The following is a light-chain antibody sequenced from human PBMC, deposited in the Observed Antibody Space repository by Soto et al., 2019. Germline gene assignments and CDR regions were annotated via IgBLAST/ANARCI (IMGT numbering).Light chain of an antibody. CDR3: QSYDSRLSSYG. CDR2: GNS. V-gene: IGLV1-40*01. Sequence: QLVLTQPPSVSGAPGQRVTISCTGSSSNIGAGYAVHWYQQLPGTAPKLLIYGNSNRPSGVPDRFSGSKSGTSASLAITGLQAEYEADYYCQSYDSRLSSYGFGTGTKVTVL. CDR1: SSNIGAGYA. J-gene: IGLJ1*01.